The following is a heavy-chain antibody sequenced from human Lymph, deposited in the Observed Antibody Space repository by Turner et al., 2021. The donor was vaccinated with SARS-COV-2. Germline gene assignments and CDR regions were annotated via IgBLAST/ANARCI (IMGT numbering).Heavy chain of an antibody. CDR2: ISSSSSYI. Sequence: EVQLVESGGGLVKLGGSLRLSCAASGFTFSTYSMNWVRQAAGKGLEWISSISSSSSYIYYADSVKGRFTISRDDAKNSLYLQMNSLRAEDTAVYYCARDIPTTADYFDYWGQGTLVTVSS. V-gene: IGHV3-21*01. D-gene: IGHD4-17*01. CDR1: GFTFSTYS. J-gene: IGHJ4*02. CDR3: ARDIPTTADYFDY.